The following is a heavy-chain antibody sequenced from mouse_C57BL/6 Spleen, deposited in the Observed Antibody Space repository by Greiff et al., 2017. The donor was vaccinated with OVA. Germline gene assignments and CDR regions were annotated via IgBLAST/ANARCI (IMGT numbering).Heavy chain of an antibody. V-gene: IGHV1-69*01. CDR3: ARGDAGDY. CDR2: IDPSDSYT. J-gene: IGHJ2*01. D-gene: IGHD3-3*01. CDR1: GYTFTSYW. Sequence: QVQLQQPGAELVMPGASVKLSCKASGYTFTSYWMHWVKQRPGQGLEWIGEIDPSDSYTNYNQKFKGKSTLTVDKSSSTAYMQLSSLTSEDSAVYYCARGDAGDYWGQGTTLTVSS.